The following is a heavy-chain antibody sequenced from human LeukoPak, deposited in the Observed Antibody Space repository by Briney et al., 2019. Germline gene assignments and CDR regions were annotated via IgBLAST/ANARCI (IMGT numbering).Heavy chain of an antibody. CDR3: AREGWTTAGYYYYYYMDV. D-gene: IGHD4-17*01. Sequence: ASVKVSCKASGYTFTGYYMHWVRQAPGQGLEWMGGFDPEDGETIYAQKFQGRVTMTRNTSISTAYMELSSLRSEDTAVYYCAREGWTTAGYYYYYYMDVWGKGTTVTVSS. V-gene: IGHV1-2*02. CDR2: FDPEDGET. J-gene: IGHJ6*03. CDR1: GYTFTGYY.